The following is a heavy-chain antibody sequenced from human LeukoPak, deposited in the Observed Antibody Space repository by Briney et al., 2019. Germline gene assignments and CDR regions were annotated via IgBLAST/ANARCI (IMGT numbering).Heavy chain of an antibody. Sequence: GGSLRLSCAASGFTFSSYSMNWVRQAPGKGLEWVSSISSSSSYIYYADSVKGRFTISRDNAKNSLYLQMNSLRAEDTAVYYCARDRVLAASPYGMDVWGQGTTVTVSS. CDR2: ISSSSSYI. V-gene: IGHV3-21*01. D-gene: IGHD6-6*01. CDR1: GFTFSSYS. J-gene: IGHJ6*02. CDR3: ARDRVLAASPYGMDV.